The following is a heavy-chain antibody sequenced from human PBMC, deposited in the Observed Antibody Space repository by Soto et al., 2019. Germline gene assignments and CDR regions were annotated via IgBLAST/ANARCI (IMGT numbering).Heavy chain of an antibody. CDR1: GGTFKNSV. CDR2: TIPLFGTT. J-gene: IGHJ6*02. V-gene: IGHV1-69*01. Sequence: QVQLVQSGVEVKKPGSSVRVSCKASGGTFKNSVISWVRQAPGQGLEWMGGTIPLFGTTDYAQKFQGRLTITTDESTITAYMEVSRLTSEDTAVYYCVAELDFGKLSVVWGQGTTVIVSS. CDR3: VAELDFGKLSVV. D-gene: IGHD3-10*01.